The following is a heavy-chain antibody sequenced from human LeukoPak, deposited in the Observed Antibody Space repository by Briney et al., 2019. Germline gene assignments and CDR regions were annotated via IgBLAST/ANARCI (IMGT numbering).Heavy chain of an antibody. CDR3: ARVGKNGWDFDH. V-gene: IGHV3-7*01. J-gene: IGHJ4*02. CDR1: GFTFSAYW. D-gene: IGHD6-19*01. CDR2: IIEGGDVK. Sequence: AGSLRLSCAASGFTFSAYWMTWVRQAPGKGLAWVANIIEGGDVKYYVDSVKGRFTISRDNTKNSLYLQMTSLRADDTAVYYCARVGKNGWDFDHWGQGTLVTVSS.